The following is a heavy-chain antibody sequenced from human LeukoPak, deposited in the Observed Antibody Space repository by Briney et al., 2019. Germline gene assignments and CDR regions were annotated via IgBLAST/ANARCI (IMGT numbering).Heavy chain of an antibody. CDR3: ATSSGAPGNM. J-gene: IGHJ4*02. D-gene: IGHD2-8*02. CDR1: GVYW. V-gene: IGHV3-7*01. Sequence: GGPLRLSCAVSGVYWMSWVRQAPGKGLEWVANISQDGSVIYYVDSVKGRFTISRDNAKNSLYLQMNSLRAEDTGVYYCATSSGAPGNMWGQGTLVTVSS. CDR2: ISQDGSVI.